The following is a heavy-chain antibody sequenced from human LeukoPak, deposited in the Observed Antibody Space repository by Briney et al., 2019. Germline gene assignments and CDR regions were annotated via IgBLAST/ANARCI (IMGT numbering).Heavy chain of an antibody. V-gene: IGHV1-8*01. CDR2: MNPNSGNT. Sequence: ASVTVSFTASGYTFTSYDINWVRQAPGQGLEWMGWMNPNSGNTGYAQKFQGRVTMTRNTSISTAYMELSSLRSEDTAVYYCARDNGGTAMAYYYYYYMDVWGKGTTVTISS. D-gene: IGHD5-18*01. CDR1: GYTFTSYD. J-gene: IGHJ6*03. CDR3: ARDNGGTAMAYYYYYYMDV.